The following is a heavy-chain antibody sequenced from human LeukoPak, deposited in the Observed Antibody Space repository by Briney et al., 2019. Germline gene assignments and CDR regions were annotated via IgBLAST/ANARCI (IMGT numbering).Heavy chain of an antibody. D-gene: IGHD3-22*01. CDR3: ARAPRPGAYYYDSSGYYRQYYFDY. J-gene: IGHJ4*02. CDR1: GGSFSGYY. CDR2: INHSGST. V-gene: IGHV4-34*01. Sequence: SETLSLTCAVYGGSFSGYYWSWIRQPPGKGLEWIGDINHSGSTNYNPPRRSRVTISVDTSKNHFSLKLSSVTAADTAVYYCARAPRPGAYYYDSSGYYRQYYFDYWGQGTLVTVSS.